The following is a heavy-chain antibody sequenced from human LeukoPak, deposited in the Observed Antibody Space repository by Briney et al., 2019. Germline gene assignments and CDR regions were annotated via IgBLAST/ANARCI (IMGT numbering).Heavy chain of an antibody. V-gene: IGHV3-15*01. CDR2: IKRRSDGETT. CDR1: GSTFTNTW. D-gene: IGHD3-16*01. Sequence: GGSLRLSCVASGSTFTNTWMTWVRQAPGKGLVWVARIKRRSDGETTDYAAPVKGRFTISRDDSKNVAYLQLNSLKTEDTGVYYCTRDSGGRLPLPDAFDIWGQGTMLIVS. CDR3: TRDSGGRLPLPDAFDI. J-gene: IGHJ3*02.